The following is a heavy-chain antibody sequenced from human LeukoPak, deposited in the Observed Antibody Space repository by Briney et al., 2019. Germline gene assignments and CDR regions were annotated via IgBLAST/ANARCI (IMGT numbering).Heavy chain of an antibody. CDR2: ISWNSGNI. J-gene: IGHJ3*02. Sequence: GRSLRLSCAASGFPFDDYAMHWVRQARGKGLEGVSGISWNSGNIGYADSVKGRFTISRDNAKKSLYLQMNSLRAEDTALYYCAKDISRGYSSGWYELGTDAFDIWGQGTMVTVSS. D-gene: IGHD6-19*01. V-gene: IGHV3-9*01. CDR3: AKDISRGYSSGWYELGTDAFDI. CDR1: GFPFDDYA.